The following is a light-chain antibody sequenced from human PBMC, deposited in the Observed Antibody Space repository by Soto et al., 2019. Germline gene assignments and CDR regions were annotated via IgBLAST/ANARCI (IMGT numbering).Light chain of an antibody. CDR3: SSYTSSSTSRV. V-gene: IGLV2-14*01. CDR1: SSDVGGYNY. CDR2: DVS. J-gene: IGLJ3*02. Sequence: QSALNQPASVSGSPGQSITISCTGTSSDVGGYNYVSWYQQHPGKAPKLMIYDVSNRPSGVSNRFSGSKSGNTASLTISGLQAEDEADYYCSSYTSSSTSRVFGGGTKLTVL.